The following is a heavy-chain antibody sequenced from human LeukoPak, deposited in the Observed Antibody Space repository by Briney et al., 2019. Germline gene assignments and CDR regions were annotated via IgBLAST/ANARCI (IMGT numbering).Heavy chain of an antibody. D-gene: IGHD5-18*01. CDR1: RFTFSNYW. V-gene: IGHV3-7*01. J-gene: IGHJ4*02. CDR3: AKGRGYSYGYYYFDY. Sequence: GGSLRLSCAASRFTFSNYWMSWVRQAPGKGLEWVANIKQDGSEKYYVDSVKGRFTISRDNAKNSLYLQMNSLRAEDTAVYYCAKGRGYSYGYYYFDYWGQGTLVTVSS. CDR2: IKQDGSEK.